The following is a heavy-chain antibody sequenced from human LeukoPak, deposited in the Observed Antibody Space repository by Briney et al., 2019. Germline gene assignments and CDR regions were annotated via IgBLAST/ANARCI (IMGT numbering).Heavy chain of an antibody. CDR1: GGSFSGYY. CDR3: ARRSYYPHYFDY. CDR2: INHSGST. V-gene: IGHV4-34*01. J-gene: IGHJ4*02. D-gene: IGHD3-10*01. Sequence: PSETLSLTCAVYGGSFSGYYWSWIRQPPGKGLEWIGEINHSGSTNYNPSLKRRVTISVDTSKNQFSLKLSSVTAADTAVYYCARRSYYPHYFDYWGQGTLVTVSS.